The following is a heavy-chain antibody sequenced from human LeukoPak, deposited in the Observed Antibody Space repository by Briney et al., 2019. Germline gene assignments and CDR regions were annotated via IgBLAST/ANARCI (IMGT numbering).Heavy chain of an antibody. V-gene: IGHV3-21*01. CDR3: ARDLSRHYYGSGSGFDP. J-gene: IGHJ5*02. CDR2: ISSSSSYI. D-gene: IGHD3-10*01. CDR1: GFTFSSYS. Sequence: PGRSLRLSCAASGFTFSSYSMNWVRQAPGKGLEWVSSISSSSSYIYYADSVKGRFTISRDNAKNSLYLQMNSLRAEDTAVYYCARDLSRHYYGSGSGFDPWGQGTLVTVSS.